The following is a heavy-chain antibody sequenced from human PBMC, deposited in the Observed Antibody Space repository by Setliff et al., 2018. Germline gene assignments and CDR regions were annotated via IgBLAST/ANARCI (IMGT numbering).Heavy chain of an antibody. CDR2: ISSSSAYI. D-gene: IGHD6-19*01. Sequence: NPGGSLRLSCAASGLIFTSYSMNWVRQAPGKGLEWVSSISSSSAYIYYADSVKGRFTISRDNAKNSVYLQMNSLRDDDTAVYYCVPQGPGYGNGWWTNWFDPWGQGTLVTVSS. CDR1: GLIFTSYS. CDR3: VPQGPGYGNGWWTNWFDP. V-gene: IGHV3-21*04. J-gene: IGHJ5*02.